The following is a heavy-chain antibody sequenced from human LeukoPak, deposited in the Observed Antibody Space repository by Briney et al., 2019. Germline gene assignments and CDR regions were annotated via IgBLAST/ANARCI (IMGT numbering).Heavy chain of an antibody. CDR3: ARGDAAASP. D-gene: IGHD6-13*01. J-gene: IGHJ5*02. V-gene: IGHV3-7*01. CDR2: IKQDGSQK. Sequence: GGSLRLSCAASGFTFSSFWMNWVRQAPGKGLEWVANIKQDGSQKNYVDSVKGRFTISRGNAENSLYLQMNSLRAEDAALYYCARGDAAASPWGRGTLVTVSS. CDR1: GFTFSSFW.